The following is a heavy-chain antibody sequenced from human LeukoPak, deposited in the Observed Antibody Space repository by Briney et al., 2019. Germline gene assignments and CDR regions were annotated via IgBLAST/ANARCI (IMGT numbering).Heavy chain of an antibody. CDR2: ISRSGGST. J-gene: IGHJ4*02. D-gene: IGHD3-10*01. CDR3: AKDHRYYGSGSSMTADY. V-gene: IGHV3-23*01. CDR1: GFTFSTYC. Sequence: GGSLRLSYAASGFTFSTYCMSWVRLAPGKGLEWVSAISRSGGSTYYAGSVEGPFTISIHNTQNKLYLPINSLRAEDTAVYYCAKDHRYYGSGSSMTADYWGQGTLVTVSS.